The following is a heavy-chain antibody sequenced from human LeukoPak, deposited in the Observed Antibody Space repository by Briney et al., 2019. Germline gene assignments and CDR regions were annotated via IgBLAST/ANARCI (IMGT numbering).Heavy chain of an antibody. V-gene: IGHV5-51*01. J-gene: IGHJ6*02. CDR3: ARQGSGGYYYYYSMDV. Sequence: GESLKISCKGSGYSFTTYWIGWVRQMPGKGLEWMGIIYPGDSDTRYSPSFQGQVTISADKSISTAYLQWSSLKASDTAMYYCARQGSGGYYYYYSMDVWGQGTTVTVSS. D-gene: IGHD4-23*01. CDR1: GYSFTTYW. CDR2: IYPGDSDT.